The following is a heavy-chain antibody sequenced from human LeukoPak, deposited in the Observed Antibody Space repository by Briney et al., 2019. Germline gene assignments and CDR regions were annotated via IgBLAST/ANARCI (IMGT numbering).Heavy chain of an antibody. CDR2: ISGSGGAT. CDR3: AKDRIGVLPDAFDT. V-gene: IGHV3-23*01. J-gene: IGHJ3*02. Sequence: PGGSLRLSCAASGFTFSSYAMTWVRQAPGKGLEWVSGISGSGGATYYADSVQGRFTISRDNSRNILYLQMNSLRDEDTALYYCAKDRIGVLPDAFDTWGQGTMVTVSS. CDR1: GFTFSSYA. D-gene: IGHD3-3*01.